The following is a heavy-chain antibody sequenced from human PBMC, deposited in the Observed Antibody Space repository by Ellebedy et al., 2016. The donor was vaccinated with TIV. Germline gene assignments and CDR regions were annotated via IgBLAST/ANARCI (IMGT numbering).Heavy chain of an antibody. D-gene: IGHD2-2*01. CDR1: GFTFSDYY. J-gene: IGHJ5*02. V-gene: IGHV3-11*01. CDR2: ISSSGSTI. Sequence: GESLKISXAASGFTFSDYYMSWIRQAPGKGLEWVSYISSSGSTIYYADSVKGRFTISRDNAKNSLYLQMNSLRAEDTAVYYCAKDHNPYLVRNWFDPWGQGTLVTVSS. CDR3: AKDHNPYLVRNWFDP.